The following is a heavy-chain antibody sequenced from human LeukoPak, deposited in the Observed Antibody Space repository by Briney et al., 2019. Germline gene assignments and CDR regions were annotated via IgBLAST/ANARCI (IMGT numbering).Heavy chain of an antibody. Sequence: PGGSLRLSCSASGFTFNNYAMHWVRQAPGKGLEWVAVISYDGSNKYYADSVKGRFTISRDNSKNTLYLQMNSLRAEDTAVYYCAKGGGDYYYYGMDVWGQGTTVTVSS. CDR2: ISYDGSNK. CDR3: AKGGGDYYYYGMDV. J-gene: IGHJ6*02. D-gene: IGHD2-15*01. V-gene: IGHV3-30*04. CDR1: GFTFNNYA.